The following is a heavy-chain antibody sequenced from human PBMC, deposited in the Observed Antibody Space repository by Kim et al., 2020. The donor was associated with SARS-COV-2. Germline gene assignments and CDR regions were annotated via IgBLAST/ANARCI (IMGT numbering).Heavy chain of an antibody. CDR1: GDSFSNHY. Sequence: SETLSLTCSVSGDSFSNHYWSWIRQSPGTGLEWIAYINRFGSTNYNPSLKSRVTISIDGSENQFSLKINSVTAADTAIYFCAREYPAGGFEHWGRGHLVTVSS. CDR2: INRFGST. V-gene: IGHV4-4*08. D-gene: IGHD3-10*01. J-gene: IGHJ5*02. CDR3: AREYPAGGFEH.